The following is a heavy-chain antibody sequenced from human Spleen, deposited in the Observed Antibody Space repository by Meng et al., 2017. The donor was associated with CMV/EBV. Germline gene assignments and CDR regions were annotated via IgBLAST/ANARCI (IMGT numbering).Heavy chain of an antibody. CDR2: IRSKIYGGAA. CDR1: GFTFGEYG. J-gene: IGHJ4*02. Sequence: GESLKISCTTSGFTFGEYGVTWVRQAPGKGLEWVAFIRSKIYGGAAEYAASVKDRFTISRDDSENIAYLQMNRLNTEDTAVYFCARGRTVPGGAKYYFDYWGQGTLVTVSS. V-gene: IGHV3-49*04. D-gene: IGHD4/OR15-4a*01. CDR3: ARGRTVPGGAKYYFDY.